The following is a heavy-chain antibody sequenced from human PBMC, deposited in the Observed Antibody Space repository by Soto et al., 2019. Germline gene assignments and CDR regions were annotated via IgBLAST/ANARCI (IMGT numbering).Heavy chain of an antibody. J-gene: IGHJ5*02. V-gene: IGHV4-31*03. CDR2: IYYSGST. D-gene: IGHD2-2*01. CDR1: GGSISSGGYY. CDR3: ARIPGNVVVPAAISRNWFDP. Sequence: SETLSLTCTVSGGSISSGGYYWSWIRQHPGKGLEWIGYIYYSGSTYYNPSLKSRVTISVDTSKNQFSLKLSSVTAADTAVYYCARIPGNVVVPAAISRNWFDPWGQGTLVTVSS.